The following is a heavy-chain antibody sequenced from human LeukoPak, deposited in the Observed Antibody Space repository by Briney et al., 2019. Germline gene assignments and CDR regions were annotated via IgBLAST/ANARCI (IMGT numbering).Heavy chain of an antibody. D-gene: IGHD3-3*01. CDR1: GFTLSSYS. V-gene: IGHV3-21*01. J-gene: IGHJ4*02. Sequence: PGGSLRLSCAASGFTLSSYSMNWVRQAPGKGLEWVSSISSSSTYIYYADSVKGRFTISRDNAKNSLYLQMNSLRAEDTAVYYCARGGLGSDFWSGYHDYWGQGTLVTVSS. CDR2: ISSSSTYI. CDR3: ARGGLGSDFWSGYHDY.